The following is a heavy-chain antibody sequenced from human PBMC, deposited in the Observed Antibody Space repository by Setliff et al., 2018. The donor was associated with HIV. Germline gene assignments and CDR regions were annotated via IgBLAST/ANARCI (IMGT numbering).Heavy chain of an antibody. CDR1: GGTFSNYA. D-gene: IGHD5-18*01. CDR3: ARESPHVDTDRVSQHPTDYYYYGMDV. CDR2: IIPLFGAA. Sequence: SVKVSCKASGGTFSNYAFSWVRQAPGQGLEWMGGIIPLFGAANYAQKFQGRVTITTDESTSTGYMELSSLRSEDTAVYYCARESPHVDTDRVSQHPTDYYYYGMDVWGQGTTVTVSS. J-gene: IGHJ6*02. V-gene: IGHV1-69*05.